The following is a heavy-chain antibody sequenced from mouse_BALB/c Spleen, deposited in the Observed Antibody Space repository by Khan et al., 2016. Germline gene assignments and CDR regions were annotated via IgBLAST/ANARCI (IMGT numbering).Heavy chain of an antibody. J-gene: IGHJ4*01. CDR3: ARAWYSMDY. CDR1: GYTFSNYW. Sequence: VQLQESGAELMKPGASVKISCKATGYTFSNYWIEWVKQRPGHGLEWIGDILPGNANSNYNENLKGKDTLTADTSSNTAYMQLSRLTSEDSAVYYCARAWYSMDYWGQVTSVTVSS. CDR2: ILPGNANS. V-gene: IGHV1-9*01.